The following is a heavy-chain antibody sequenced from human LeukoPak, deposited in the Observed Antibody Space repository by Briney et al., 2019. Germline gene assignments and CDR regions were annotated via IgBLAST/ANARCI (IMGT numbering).Heavy chain of an antibody. CDR3: ARTMAGYCSGGSCYLIYFDY. CDR2: ISGSGGST. D-gene: IGHD2-15*01. V-gene: IGHV3-23*01. CDR1: GFTFSSYA. J-gene: IGHJ4*02. Sequence: GGSLRLSCAASGFTFSSYAMSWVRQAPGKGLEWVSAISGSGGSTYYADSVKGRFTISRDNAKNSLYLQMNSLRAEDTAVYYCARTMAGYCSGGSCYLIYFDYWGQGTLVTVSS.